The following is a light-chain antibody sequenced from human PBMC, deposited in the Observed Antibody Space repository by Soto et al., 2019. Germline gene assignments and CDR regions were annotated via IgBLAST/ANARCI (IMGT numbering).Light chain of an antibody. V-gene: IGKV3-20*01. CDR2: GAS. CDR1: QSVSSSY. Sequence: EIVLTQSPGTLSLSPGERATLSCRASQSVSSSYLAWNQQKPGQAPRLLIYGASSRATGIRDRFSGSGSGTDFTLTISRLEPEDFAVYYCQQYGSSMWTFGQGTKVDIK. J-gene: IGKJ1*01. CDR3: QQYGSSMWT.